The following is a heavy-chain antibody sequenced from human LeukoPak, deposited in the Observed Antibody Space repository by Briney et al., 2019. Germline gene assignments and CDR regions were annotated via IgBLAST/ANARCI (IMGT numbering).Heavy chain of an antibody. D-gene: IGHD3-16*02. CDR3: ARPYRSREFDY. J-gene: IGHJ4*02. CDR1: GYTFTSYG. V-gene: IGHV1-18*01. Sequence: ASVKVSCKASGYTFTSYGISWVRQAPGQGLEWMGWISAYNGNTNYAQKFQGRVTMTTDTSTSTAYMELRNLRSDDTAVYYCARPYRSREFDYWGQGTLVTVSS. CDR2: ISAYNGNT.